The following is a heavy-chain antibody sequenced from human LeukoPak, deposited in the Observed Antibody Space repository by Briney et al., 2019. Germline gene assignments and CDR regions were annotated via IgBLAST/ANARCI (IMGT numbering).Heavy chain of an antibody. D-gene: IGHD6-19*01. CDR2: FDPEDGET. Sequence: ASVKVSCKASGYTFTSYYMHWVRQAPGKGLEWMGGFDPEDGETIYAQKFQGRVTMTEDTSTDTAYMELSSLRSEDTAVYYCATFPAVAGRNYWGQGTLVTVSS. CDR3: ATFPAVAGRNY. V-gene: IGHV1-24*01. CDR1: GYTFTSYY. J-gene: IGHJ4*02.